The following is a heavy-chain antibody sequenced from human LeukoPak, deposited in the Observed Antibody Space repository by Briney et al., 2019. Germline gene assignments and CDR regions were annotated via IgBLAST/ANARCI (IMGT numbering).Heavy chain of an antibody. Sequence: SETLSLTCTVSGGSISSGAYFWSWIRQPPGKGLDWIGCIFHGGSTYYNPSLRSRVTLSVDKSKNQFSLKLSSVTAADTAVYYCASNWGSDYWGQGTLVTVSS. CDR2: IFHGGST. CDR3: ASNWGSDY. D-gene: IGHD7-27*01. J-gene: IGHJ4*02. V-gene: IGHV4-30-2*01. CDR1: GGSISSGAYF.